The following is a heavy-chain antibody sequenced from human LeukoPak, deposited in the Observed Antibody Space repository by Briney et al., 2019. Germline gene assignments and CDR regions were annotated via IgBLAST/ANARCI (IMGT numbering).Heavy chain of an antibody. CDR3: VRGQEGFDY. CDR1: GYTFTSNY. CDR2: IYPRDGST. Sequence: ASVKVSCKASGYTFTSNYIHWVRQAPGQGLEWMGMIYPRDGSTSYAQKFQGRVTVTRDTSTSTVHMELSGLRSEDTAVYYCVRGQEGFDYWGQGTLVTVSS. J-gene: IGHJ4*02. V-gene: IGHV1-46*01.